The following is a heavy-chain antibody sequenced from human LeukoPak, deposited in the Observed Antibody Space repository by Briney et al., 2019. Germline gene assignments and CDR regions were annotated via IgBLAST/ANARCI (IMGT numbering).Heavy chain of an antibody. Sequence: GGSLRLSCAASGFNFNTYWMSWVRQAPGKGLEWVANIKQDGSEKFYVDSMKGRFTISRDNSKNSLYLQMNSLRAEDTAVYYCARGNPDMITFGGVIEEIDYWGQGTLVTVSS. CDR3: ARGNPDMITFGGVIEEIDY. J-gene: IGHJ4*02. V-gene: IGHV3-7*01. D-gene: IGHD3-16*02. CDR1: GFNFNTYW. CDR2: IKQDGSEK.